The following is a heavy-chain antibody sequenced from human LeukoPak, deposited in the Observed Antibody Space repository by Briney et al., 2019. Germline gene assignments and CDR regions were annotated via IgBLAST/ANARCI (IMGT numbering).Heavy chain of an antibody. V-gene: IGHV3-23*01. D-gene: IGHD3-16*01. CDR3: AKAYVHNYYYYGMDV. CDR1: GFTFSSYA. Sequence: GGSLRLSCAASGFTFSSYAMSWVRQAPGKGLEWVSAISGSGGSTYYADSVKGRFTISRDNSKNTLYLQMNSLRAEDTAVYYCAKAYVHNYYYYGMDVWGQGTTVTVSS. J-gene: IGHJ6*02. CDR2: ISGSGGST.